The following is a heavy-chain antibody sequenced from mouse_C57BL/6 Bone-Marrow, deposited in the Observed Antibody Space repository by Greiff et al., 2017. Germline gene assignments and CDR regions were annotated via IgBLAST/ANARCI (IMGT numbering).Heavy chain of an antibody. CDR3: AREDGYFPYWYFDV. D-gene: IGHD2-3*01. Sequence: QVQLKESGAELVKPGASVKMSCKASGYTFTSYWITWVKQRPGQGLEWIGDIYPGSGSTNYNEKFKSKATLTVDTSSSTAYMQLSSLTYEDSAVYYCAREDGYFPYWYFDVWGTGTTVTVSS. CDR1: GYTFTSYW. V-gene: IGHV1-55*01. CDR2: IYPGSGST. J-gene: IGHJ1*03.